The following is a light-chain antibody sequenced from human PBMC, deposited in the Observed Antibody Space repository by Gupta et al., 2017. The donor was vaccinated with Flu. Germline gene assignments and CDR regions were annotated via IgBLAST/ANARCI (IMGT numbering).Light chain of an antibody. CDR1: QSVSSSY. CDR3: QQDGSSPWT. V-gene: IGKV3-20*01. J-gene: IGKJ1*01. CDR2: GAS. Sequence: EIVFTQSPGTLSLSPGERATLSCRASQSVSSSYLAWYQQKPGQAPRLLIYGASSRATGIPDRFSGSGSGTDFTLTISRLEPEDFAVYYCQQDGSSPWTLGQGTKVEIK.